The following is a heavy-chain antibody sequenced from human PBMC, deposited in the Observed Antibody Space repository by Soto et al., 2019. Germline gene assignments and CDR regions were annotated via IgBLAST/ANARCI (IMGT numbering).Heavy chain of an antibody. CDR3: ARGYSGYGVDY. V-gene: IGHV3-21*01. CDR1: GFTFSSYS. J-gene: IGHJ4*02. CDR2: ISSSSSYI. D-gene: IGHD5-12*01. Sequence: EVQLVESGGGLVKPGGSLRLSCAASGFTFSSYSMNWVRQAPGKGLEGVSSISSSSSYIYYADSVKGRFTISRDNAKNSLYLQMNSLRAEDTAVYYCARGYSGYGVDYWGQGTLVTVSS.